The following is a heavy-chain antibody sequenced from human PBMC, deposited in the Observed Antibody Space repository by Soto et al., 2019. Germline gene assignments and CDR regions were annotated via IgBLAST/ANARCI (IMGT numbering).Heavy chain of an antibody. CDR3: ASDRSLGSNWYYYLES. V-gene: IGHV3-48*02. J-gene: IGHJ4*02. CDR1: GFTFSSRA. D-gene: IGHD1-20*01. Sequence: LRLSCTASGFTFSSRAMNWVRQFPGRGLEWVSYISSSSSNIDYADSVKGRFTVSRDNAKNSLYLQMNTLRDEDTAVYYCASDRSLGSNWYYYLESWGQGTLVTVSS. CDR2: ISSSSSNI.